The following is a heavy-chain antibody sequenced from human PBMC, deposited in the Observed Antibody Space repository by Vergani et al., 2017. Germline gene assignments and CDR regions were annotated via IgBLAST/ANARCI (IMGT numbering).Heavy chain of an antibody. D-gene: IGHD6-13*01. CDR1: GYTFTSYA. V-gene: IGHV1-3*02. J-gene: IGHJ4*02. CDR3: AKPHSGSSWYVYFDY. CDR2: SNAGNGNT. Sequence: QVQLVQSGAEVKKPGASVKVSCKASGYTFTSYAMHWVRQAPGQRLEWMGWSNAGNGNTKYSQEFQGRVTITRDTSASTAYMELSSLRSEDTAVYYCAKPHSGSSWYVYFDYWGQGTLVTVSS.